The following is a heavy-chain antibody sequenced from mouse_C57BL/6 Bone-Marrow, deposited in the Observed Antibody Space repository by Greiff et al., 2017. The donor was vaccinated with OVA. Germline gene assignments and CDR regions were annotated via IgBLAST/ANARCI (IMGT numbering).Heavy chain of an antibody. CDR2: IRLKSDNYAT. V-gene: IGHV6-3*01. CDR3: TRGLLRTQYYFDY. D-gene: IGHD1-1*01. J-gene: IGHJ2*01. CDR1: GFTFSNYW. Sequence: DVQLQESGGGLVQPGGSMKLSCVASGFTFSNYWMNWVRQSPEKGLEWVAQIRLKSDNYATHYAESVKGRFTISRDDSKSSVYLQMNNLRAEDTGIYYGTRGLLRTQYYFDYWGQGTTLTVSS.